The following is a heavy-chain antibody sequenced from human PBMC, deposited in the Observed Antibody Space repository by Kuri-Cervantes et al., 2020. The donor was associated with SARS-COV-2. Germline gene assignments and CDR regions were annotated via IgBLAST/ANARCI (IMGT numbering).Heavy chain of an antibody. D-gene: IGHD4-17*01. J-gene: IGHJ4*02. Sequence: GESLKISCAVSGFTFSSYAMSWVRQAPGKGLEWVSAISGSGGSTYYADSVKGRFTISRDNSKNTLYLQMNSLRAEDTAVYYCAKDGGPGYGDYVYFDYWGQGTLVTVSS. V-gene: IGHV3-23*01. CDR2: ISGSGGST. CDR1: GFTFSSYA. CDR3: AKDGGPGYGDYVYFDY.